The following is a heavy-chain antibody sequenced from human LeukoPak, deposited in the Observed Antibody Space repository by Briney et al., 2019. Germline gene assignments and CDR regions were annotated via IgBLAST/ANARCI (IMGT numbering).Heavy chain of an antibody. D-gene: IGHD6-13*01. V-gene: IGHV3-48*03. CDR2: ISSSGSTI. CDR1: GFTFSSYE. CDR3: ARGYSSSLYYYYGMDV. Sequence: GGSLRLSCAASGFTFSSYEMNWVRQAPGKGLEWVSYISSSGSTIYYADSVKGRFTISRHNAKNSLYLQMNSLRAEDTAVYYCARGYSSSLYYYYGMDVWGKGTTVTVSS. J-gene: IGHJ6*04.